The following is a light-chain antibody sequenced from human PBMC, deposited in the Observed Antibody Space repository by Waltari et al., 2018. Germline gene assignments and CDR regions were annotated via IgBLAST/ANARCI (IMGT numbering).Light chain of an antibody. V-gene: IGKV1-39*01. CDR2: GIS. CDR3: QQSYSTRIT. Sequence: DIQMTQSPSSLSASVGYSVPFTCRASQSISNSLKWFQQKAGKAPKLLIYGISKLQNGVPSRFSGSGSGTHFTLTISSLQPEDFATYYCQQSYSTRITFGQGTRLDIK. J-gene: IGKJ5*01. CDR1: QSISNS.